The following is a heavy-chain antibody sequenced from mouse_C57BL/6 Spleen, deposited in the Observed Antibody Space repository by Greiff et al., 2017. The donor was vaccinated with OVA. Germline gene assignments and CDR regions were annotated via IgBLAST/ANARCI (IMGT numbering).Heavy chain of an antibody. V-gene: IGHV1-55*01. CDR3: ARCGITTVVATDYAMDY. Sequence: QVQLQQPGAELVKPGASVKMSCKASGYTFTSYWITWVKQRPGQGLEWIGDIYPGSGSTNYNEKFKSKATLTVATSSSTAYLQLSSLTSEDSAVYYCARCGITTVVATDYAMDYWGQGTSVTVSS. J-gene: IGHJ4*01. CDR2: IYPGSGST. D-gene: IGHD1-1*01. CDR1: GYTFTSYW.